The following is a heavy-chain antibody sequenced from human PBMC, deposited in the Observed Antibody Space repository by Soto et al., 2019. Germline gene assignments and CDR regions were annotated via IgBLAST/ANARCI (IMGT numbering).Heavy chain of an antibody. V-gene: IGHV5-51*01. D-gene: IGHD1-20*01. J-gene: IGHJ3*02. CDR3: EDAYNTGPDAFDI. CDR2: IFPGDSDT. Sequence: GESLKISCKGSGYNFANYWIGWVRQMPGKGLEWMGMIFPGDSDTKNSPSLQGQITMSVDKSDSSAYLQWRSLKASDTAMYYCEDAYNTGPDAFDIWGQGTMVTVSS. CDR1: GYNFANYW.